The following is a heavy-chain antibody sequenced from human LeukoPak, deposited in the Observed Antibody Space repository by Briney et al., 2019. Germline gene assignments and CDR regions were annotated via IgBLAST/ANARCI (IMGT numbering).Heavy chain of an antibody. CDR3: ARHYYTYCSSTSCYLNWFDP. CDR1: GGSFSGYY. CDR2: INHSGST. D-gene: IGHD2-2*01. V-gene: IGHV4-34*01. Sequence: SETLSLTCAVYGGSFSGYYWSWIRQPPGKGLEWIGEINHSGSTNYNPSLKSRVTISVDTSKNQFSLKLSFVTAADTAVYYCARHYYTYCSSTSCYLNWFDPWGQGTLVTVSS. J-gene: IGHJ5*02.